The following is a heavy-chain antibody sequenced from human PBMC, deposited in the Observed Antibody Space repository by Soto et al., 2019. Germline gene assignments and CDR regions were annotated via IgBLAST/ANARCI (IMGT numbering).Heavy chain of an antibody. V-gene: IGHV4-34*01. CDR3: ARVMVPAAAYYYYMDV. J-gene: IGHJ6*03. CDR1: GGSFSGYY. D-gene: IGHD2-2*01. Sequence: SETLSLTCAVYGGSFSGYYWSWIRQPPGKGLEWIGEINHSGSTNYNPSLKSRVTISVETSKNQFSLKLSSVTAADTAVYYCARVMVPAAAYYYYMDVWGKGTTVTVSS. CDR2: INHSGST.